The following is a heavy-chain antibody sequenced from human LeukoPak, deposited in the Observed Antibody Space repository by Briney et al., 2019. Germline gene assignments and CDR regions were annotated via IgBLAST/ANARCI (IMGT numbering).Heavy chain of an antibody. CDR2: INHSGST. V-gene: IGHV4-34*01. J-gene: IGHJ4*02. Sequence: SETLSLTCAVYGGSFSGYYWSWIRQPPGKGLEWIGEINHSGSTNYNPSLKSRVTISVDTSKNQFSLKLSSVTAADTAVYHCVRERRGAARMKVFNYWGQGTLLIVSS. CDR3: VRERRGAARMKVFNY. CDR1: GGSFSGYY. D-gene: IGHD3-10*01.